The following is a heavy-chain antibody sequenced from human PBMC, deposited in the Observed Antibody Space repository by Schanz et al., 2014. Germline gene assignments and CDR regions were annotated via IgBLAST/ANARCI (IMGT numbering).Heavy chain of an antibody. CDR2: ISDSGGSM. CDR1: GFTFSDYA. V-gene: IGHV3-23*04. D-gene: IGHD2-8*01. J-gene: IGHJ6*02. CDR3: ARAGCINGACKYGMDV. Sequence: VQLVESGGDVVQPGRSLRVSCAATGFTFSDYAMSWVRQAPGKGLEWVSAISDSGGSMFYADSVKGRFTISRDNAKNSLYLQMNSLRAEDTAVYYCARAGCINGACKYGMDVWGQGTTVTVSS.